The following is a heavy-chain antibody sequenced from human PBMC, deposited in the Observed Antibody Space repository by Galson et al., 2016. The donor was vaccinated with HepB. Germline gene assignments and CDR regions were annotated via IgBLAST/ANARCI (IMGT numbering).Heavy chain of an antibody. J-gene: IGHJ6*02. Sequence: QSGAEVKKPGESLRISCKGSGYSFTTYWTSWVRQMPGKGLEWMGRIDPSDSYTNYSPSFQGHVTISADKSISTAYLQWSSLKASDTAMYYCARHPTVNKGYYSYGMDVWGQGTTVTVSS. D-gene: IGHD4-17*01. V-gene: IGHV5-10-1*01. CDR2: IDPSDSYT. CDR1: GYSFTTYW. CDR3: ARHPTVNKGYYSYGMDV.